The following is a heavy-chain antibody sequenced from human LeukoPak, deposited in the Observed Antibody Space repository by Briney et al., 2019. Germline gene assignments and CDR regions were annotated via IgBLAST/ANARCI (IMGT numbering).Heavy chain of an antibody. Sequence: SQTLSLTCTVSGGSISSGGYYWSWIHQHPGKGLEWIGYIYYSGSTYYNPSLKSRVTISVDTSKNQFSLKLSSVTAADTAVYYCARGGGYCSSTSCFGDFDYWGQGTLVTVSS. CDR2: IYYSGST. CDR3: ARGGGYCSSTSCFGDFDY. J-gene: IGHJ4*02. V-gene: IGHV4-31*03. CDR1: GGSISSGGYY. D-gene: IGHD2-2*01.